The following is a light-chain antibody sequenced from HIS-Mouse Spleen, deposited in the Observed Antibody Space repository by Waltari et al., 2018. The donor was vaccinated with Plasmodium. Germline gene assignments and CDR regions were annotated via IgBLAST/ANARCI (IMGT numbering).Light chain of an antibody. CDR2: KAS. V-gene: IGKV1-5*03. CDR1: QSSSSW. CDR3: QQYNSDSMT. J-gene: IGKJ1*01. Sequence: DIQMTQSPSTLSASVGDRFTITCRASQSSSSWWAWYQQKPGKAPKLLIYKASSFESGVPSGCSGSRAGPEFALTISILQPDDCATNYCQQYNSDSMTFGQGNNEEIK.